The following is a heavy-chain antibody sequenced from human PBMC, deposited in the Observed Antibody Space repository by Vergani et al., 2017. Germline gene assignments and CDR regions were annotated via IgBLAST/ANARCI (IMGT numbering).Heavy chain of an antibody. CDR2: IRSKANSYAT. CDR3: TRHVDYDILTGYYRLFDY. CDR1: GFTFSGSA. Sequence: EVQLVESGGGLVQPGGSLKLSCAASGFTFSGSAMHWVRQASGKGLEWVGRIRSKANSYATAYAASVKGRFTISRDDSKNTADLQMNSLKTEDTAVYYCTRHVDYDILTGYYRLFDYWGQGTLVTVSS. V-gene: IGHV3-73*02. D-gene: IGHD3-9*01. J-gene: IGHJ4*02.